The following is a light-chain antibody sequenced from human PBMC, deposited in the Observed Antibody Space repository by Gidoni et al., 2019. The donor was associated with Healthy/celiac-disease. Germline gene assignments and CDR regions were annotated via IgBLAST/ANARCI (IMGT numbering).Light chain of an antibody. CDR1: QGISSY. CDR3: QQLT. Sequence: DIQLTQSPSFLSASVGDRVTITCLASQGISSYLAWYQQKPGKAPKLLIYAASTLQSGVPSRFSGSGSGTEFTLTISSLQPEDFATYYCQQLTFGGGTKVEIK. V-gene: IGKV1-9*01. CDR2: AAS. J-gene: IGKJ4*01.